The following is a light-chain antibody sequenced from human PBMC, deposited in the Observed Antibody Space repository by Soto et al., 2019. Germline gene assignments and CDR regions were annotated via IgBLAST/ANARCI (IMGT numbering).Light chain of an antibody. CDR3: QQNYVVPFT. V-gene: IGKV1-39*01. CDR2: AAS. J-gene: IGKJ4*01. Sequence: DIQLTQSPSSLSASVGDRITVTCRASQSISSSLNWYQHKPGKPPKLLIYAASTLQSGVPSRFSASGSDSGSGTDFTLTISSLQPEDFATYYCQQNYVVPFTFGGGTSVEIK. CDR1: QSISSS.